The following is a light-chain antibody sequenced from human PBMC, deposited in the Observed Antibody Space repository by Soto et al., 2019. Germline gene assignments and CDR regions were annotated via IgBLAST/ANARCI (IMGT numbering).Light chain of an antibody. CDR1: QSVSNY. CDR3: QQRSDWLT. J-gene: IGKJ4*01. V-gene: IGKV3-11*01. CDR2: DAS. Sequence: EIVLTQSPATLSLSPGERATLSCRASQSVSNYLAWYQQKPGQAPRLLIYDASNRATGIPARFSGSGSGTDFTLAISCLEPEDFAVYYCQQRSDWLTFGGGNKVEIK.